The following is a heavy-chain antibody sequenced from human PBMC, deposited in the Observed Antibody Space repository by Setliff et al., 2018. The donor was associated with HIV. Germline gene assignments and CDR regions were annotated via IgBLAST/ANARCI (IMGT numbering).Heavy chain of an antibody. CDR3: ATLDPSGGNFLAY. D-gene: IGHD2-21*02. CDR1: GGSINNYY. J-gene: IGHJ4*02. Sequence: PSETLSLTCTVSGGSINNYYWSWIRQSPGKGLEWIGYIHASGKANYNPSLKSRVTISLDTSKMQFSLRLTSVTAADTAVYYCATLDPSGGNFLAYWGQGTLVTVSS. V-gene: IGHV4-4*09. CDR2: IHASGKA.